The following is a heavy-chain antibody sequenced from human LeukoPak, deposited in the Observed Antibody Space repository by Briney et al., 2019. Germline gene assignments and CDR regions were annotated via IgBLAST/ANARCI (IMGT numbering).Heavy chain of an antibody. CDR3: ARVDYTTWSPYLLPDS. CDR1: GGSIIGYY. Sequence: SETLSLTCAVSGGSIIGYYWSWIRQPPGKGLEWIGYIYYSGSTNYNPSLKSQVTISVDTSKNQLALRLTSVTAADTAVYYCARVDYTTWSPYLLPDSWCQGILVTVSS. CDR2: IYYSGST. J-gene: IGHJ4*02. V-gene: IGHV4-59*01. D-gene: IGHD2-2*02.